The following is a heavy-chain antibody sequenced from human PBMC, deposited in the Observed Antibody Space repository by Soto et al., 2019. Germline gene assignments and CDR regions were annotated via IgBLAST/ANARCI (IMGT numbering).Heavy chain of an antibody. D-gene: IGHD3-3*01. CDR2: IYYSGST. Sequence: HVQLQESGPGLVKPSETLSLTCTVSGGSISSYYWSWIRQPPGKGLEGIGYIYYSGSTNYNPSLQSRVTISVDTSKNQFSLKLSSVTAADTAVYYCARAWQNDLWSGPAMAFDIWGQGTMVTVSS. CDR1: GGSISSYY. V-gene: IGHV4-59*01. J-gene: IGHJ3*02. CDR3: ARAWQNDLWSGPAMAFDI.